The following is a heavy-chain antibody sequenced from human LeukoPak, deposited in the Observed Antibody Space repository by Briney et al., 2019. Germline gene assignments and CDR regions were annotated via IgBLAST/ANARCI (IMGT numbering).Heavy chain of an antibody. D-gene: IGHD1-7*01. CDR2: ISSSSSYI. Sequence: GGSLRLSCAASGFTFSSYGMSWVRQAPGKGLEWVSSISSSSSYIYYADSVKGRFTISRDNAKNSLYLQMNSLRAEDTAVYYCARDLGGNYVFAFDIWGQGTMVTVSS. CDR3: ARDLGGNYVFAFDI. J-gene: IGHJ3*02. V-gene: IGHV3-21*01. CDR1: GFTFSSYG.